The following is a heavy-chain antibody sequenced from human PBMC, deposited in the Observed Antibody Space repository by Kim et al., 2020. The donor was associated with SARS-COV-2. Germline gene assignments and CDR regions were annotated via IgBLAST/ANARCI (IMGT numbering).Heavy chain of an antibody. V-gene: IGHV3-7*01. CDR2: SEK. Sequence: SEKSNGDSVNGRFTISRDNAKSSVYLQMNSLRGEDTAVYCCARGGGQYYSVWGQGTLVTVSS. D-gene: IGHD3-10*01. CDR3: ARGGGQYYSV. J-gene: IGHJ4*02.